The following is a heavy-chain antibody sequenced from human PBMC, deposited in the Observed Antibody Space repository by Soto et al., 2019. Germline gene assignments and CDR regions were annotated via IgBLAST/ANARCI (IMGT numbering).Heavy chain of an antibody. Sequence: SETLSLTCTVSGGSVSSGSYYWSWIRQPPGKGLEWIGYIYYGGSTNYNPSLKSRVTISVDTSKNQFSLKLSSVTAADTAVYYCARELLWFGELSYPERWFDPWGQGTLVTVSS. CDR2: IYYGGST. CDR1: GGSVSSGSYY. D-gene: IGHD3-10*01. J-gene: IGHJ5*02. V-gene: IGHV4-61*01. CDR3: ARELLWFGELSYPERWFDP.